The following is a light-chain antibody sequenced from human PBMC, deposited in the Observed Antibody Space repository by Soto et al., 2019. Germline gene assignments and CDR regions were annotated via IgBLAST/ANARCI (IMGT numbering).Light chain of an antibody. Sequence: DIVMTQSPDSLAVSLGERATINCKSSQSVLYSSNNKNYLAWYQQKPGQPPKLLIYWASSRESGVPDRFGGSGSETDFTLTISSLQAEDVAVYYCQQYYTTPRTFGQGTKVEI. V-gene: IGKV4-1*01. CDR2: WAS. CDR3: QQYYTTPRT. CDR1: QSVLYSSNNKNY. J-gene: IGKJ1*01.